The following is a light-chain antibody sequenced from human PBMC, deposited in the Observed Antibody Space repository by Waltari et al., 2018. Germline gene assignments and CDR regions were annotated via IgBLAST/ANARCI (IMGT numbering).Light chain of an antibody. CDR3: MQALQPPWT. V-gene: IGKV2-28*01. CDR2: LGS. Sequence: DIVVTQSPLSLPVTPGEPASLSCSSTQSPLQPNGTNYLDWYLQKPGPAPQLPMYLGSNRASGVPDRFSGSGSGTNFTLKISRVEAEDVGVYYCMQALQPPWTFGQGTKVEI. CDR1: QSPLQPNGTNY. J-gene: IGKJ1*01.